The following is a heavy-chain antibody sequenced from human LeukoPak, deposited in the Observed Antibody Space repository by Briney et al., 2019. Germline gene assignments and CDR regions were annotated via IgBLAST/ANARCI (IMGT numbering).Heavy chain of an antibody. CDR3: ARSGYDYEDYFDY. CDR2: IYSGGST. V-gene: IGHV3-53*05. D-gene: IGHD5-12*01. J-gene: IGHJ4*02. CDR1: GFTVSSNY. Sequence: GGSLRLSCAASGFTVSSNYMSWVRQAPGKGLEWVSVIYSGGSTYYADSVKGRFTISRDNSKNTLYLQMNSLRAEDTAVYYCARSGYDYEDYFDYWGQGPLVTVS.